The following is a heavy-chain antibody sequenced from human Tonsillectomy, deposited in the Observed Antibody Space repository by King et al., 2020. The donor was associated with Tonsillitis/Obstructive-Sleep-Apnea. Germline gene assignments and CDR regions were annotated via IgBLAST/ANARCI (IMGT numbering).Heavy chain of an antibody. CDR1: GGSFSGYY. D-gene: IGHD6-13*01. J-gene: IGHJ5*02. CDR2: INHSGST. Sequence: VQLQQCGAGLLKPSETLSLTCAVYGGSFSGYYWSWIRQPPGKGLEWIGEINHSGSTNYNPSLKSRVTISVDTSKNQFSLKLSSVTAADTAVYYCARGRYSSSYNWFDPWGQGTLVTVSS. V-gene: IGHV4-34*01. CDR3: ARGRYSSSYNWFDP.